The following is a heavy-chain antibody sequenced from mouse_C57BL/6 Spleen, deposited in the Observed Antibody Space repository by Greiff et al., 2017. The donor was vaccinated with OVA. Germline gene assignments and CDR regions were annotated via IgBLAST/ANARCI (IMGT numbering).Heavy chain of an antibody. V-gene: IGHV1-9*01. D-gene: IGHD2-3*01. CDR1: GYTFTGYW. CDR2: ILPGGGST. CDR3: ARRGYYSWYFDF. Sequence: VQLQQSGAELMKPGASVKLSCKATGYTFTGYWIEWVKQRPGNGLEWIGEILPGGGSTNYNEKFKGKATFTADTSSNTAYMLLSSLTTEDSAIYYCARRGYYSWYFDFWGTGTTVTVSS. J-gene: IGHJ1*03.